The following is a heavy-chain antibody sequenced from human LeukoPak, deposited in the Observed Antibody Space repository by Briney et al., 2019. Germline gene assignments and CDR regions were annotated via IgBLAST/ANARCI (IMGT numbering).Heavy chain of an antibody. CDR3: AGNHLGYCSGGSCYKGPNYYYYMDV. CDR2: ISSSSSYI. D-gene: IGHD2-15*01. CDR1: GFTFSSYS. Sequence: GGSLRLSCAASGFTFSSYSMNWVRQAPGKGLEWVSSISSSSSYIYYADSVKGRFTISRDNAKNSLYLQMNSLRAEDTAVYYCAGNHLGYCSGGSCYKGPNYYYYMDVWGKGTTVTVSS. V-gene: IGHV3-21*01. J-gene: IGHJ6*03.